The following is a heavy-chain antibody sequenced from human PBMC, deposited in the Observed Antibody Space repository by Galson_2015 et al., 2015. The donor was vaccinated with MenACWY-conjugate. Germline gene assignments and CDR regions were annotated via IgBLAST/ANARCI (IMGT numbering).Heavy chain of an antibody. Sequence: SVKVSCKASGYTFTNYDITWVRQAPGQGLEWMGWISHYNGNTRFGEKVQGRVSMTTDTSTNTAYMELRSLRSDDTAVYYCARVSLRDSGSNPNWLDPWGQGTLVIVSS. CDR2: ISHYNGNT. CDR3: ARVSLRDSGSNPNWLDP. D-gene: IGHD3-10*01. J-gene: IGHJ5*02. CDR1: GYTFTNYD. V-gene: IGHV1-18*04.